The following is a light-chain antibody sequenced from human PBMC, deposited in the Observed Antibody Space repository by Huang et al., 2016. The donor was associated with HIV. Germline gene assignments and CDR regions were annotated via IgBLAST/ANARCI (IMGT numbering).Light chain of an antibody. CDR2: TAS. Sequence: DIQMTQSPSTLSASVGDRVTITCRASQSVGNWLARYQQKPGQATKLLIYTASTLQNGVPSRFSGSGSETEFTLTINSLQPDDFATYYCQQYNRFYTFGQGTRLDIK. V-gene: IGKV1-5*03. CDR3: QQYNRFYT. J-gene: IGKJ2*01. CDR1: QSVGNW.